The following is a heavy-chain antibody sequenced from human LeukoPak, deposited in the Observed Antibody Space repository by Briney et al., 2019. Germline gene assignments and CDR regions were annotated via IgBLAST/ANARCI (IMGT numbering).Heavy chain of an antibody. CDR1: GITVGENY. CDR2: LYPGGSK. V-gene: IGHV3-53*01. CDR3: ARGVYDTSGDVFDI. Sequence: GRSLRPSCAASGITVGENYMTWVRQAPRNWLEWVSVLYPGGSKYYATSVKGRFAISRDNSNDMLYLQMNGLGVEAAAVYYCARGVYDTSGDVFDIWGQGTMVTVSS. D-gene: IGHD3-22*01. J-gene: IGHJ3*02.